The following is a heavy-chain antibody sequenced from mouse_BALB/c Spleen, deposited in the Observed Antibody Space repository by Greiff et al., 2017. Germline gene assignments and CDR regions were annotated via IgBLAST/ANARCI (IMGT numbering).Heavy chain of an antibody. J-gene: IGHJ4*01. D-gene: IGHD2-1*01. CDR1: GYAFTNYL. CDR3: ARNGNYPDYYAMDY. Sequence: VQLQQSGAELVRPGTSVKVSCKASGYAFTNYLIEWVKQRPGQGLEWIGVINPGSGGTNYNEKFKGKATLTADKSSSTAYMQLSSLTSDDSAVYFCARNGNYPDYYAMDYWGQGTSVTVSS. CDR2: INPGSGGT. V-gene: IGHV1-54*01.